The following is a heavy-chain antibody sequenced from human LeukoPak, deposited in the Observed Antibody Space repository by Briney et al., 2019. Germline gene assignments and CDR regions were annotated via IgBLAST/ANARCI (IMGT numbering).Heavy chain of an antibody. CDR3: ARVATIREGYYYYMDV. V-gene: IGHV3-30*01. J-gene: IGHJ6*03. CDR2: ISYDGSNK. D-gene: IGHD5-12*01. CDR1: GFTFSSYA. Sequence: GGSLRLSCAASGFTFSSYAMHWVRQAPGKGLEWVAVISYDGSNKYYADSVKGRFTISRDNSKNTLYLQMNSLRAEDTAVYYCARVATIREGYYYYMDVWGKGTTVTVSS.